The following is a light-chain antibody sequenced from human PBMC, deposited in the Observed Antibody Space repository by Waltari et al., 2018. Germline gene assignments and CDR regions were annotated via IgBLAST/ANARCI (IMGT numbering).Light chain of an antibody. J-gene: IGLJ2*01. V-gene: IGLV1-44*01. Sequence: QSVLTQPPSASGTPRQTVTISCSGSNSNIGRNTVNWYQQLPGTAPTLLVYNNFLRPSAVPDRFSGSRSGTSASLAILGVRPEDEADYYCATWDDSLNGPVFGGGTKLTVL. CDR2: NNF. CDR1: NSNIGRNT. CDR3: ATWDDSLNGPV.